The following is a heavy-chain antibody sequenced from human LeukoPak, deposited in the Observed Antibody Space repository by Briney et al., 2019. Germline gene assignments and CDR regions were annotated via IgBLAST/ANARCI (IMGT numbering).Heavy chain of an antibody. CDR2: IYYSGST. J-gene: IGHJ4*02. D-gene: IGHD3-10*01. V-gene: IGHV4-31*03. CDR1: GGSISSGGYY. CDR3: ARAEEFVVGD. Sequence: SETLSLTCTVSGGSISSGGYYWSWIRQHPGKGLEWIGYIYYSGSTYYNPSLKSRDTISVDTSKNQFSLKLSSVTAADTAVYYCARAEEFVVGDWGQGTLVTVSS.